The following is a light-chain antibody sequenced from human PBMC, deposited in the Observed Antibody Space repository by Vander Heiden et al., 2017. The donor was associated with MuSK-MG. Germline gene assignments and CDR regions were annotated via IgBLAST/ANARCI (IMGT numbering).Light chain of an antibody. CDR3: RQFNSYPIT. CDR1: QGISNS. J-gene: IGKJ5*01. CDR2: DAS. Sequence: AIQLTQSPSSLSASVGDRATITCRASQGISNSLAWYQQKPGKAPKVLVYDASTLQSGVPSRFSGSGSGTDFTLTISSLQPEDFATYYCRQFNSYPITFGQGTRLEIE. V-gene: IGKV1-13*02.